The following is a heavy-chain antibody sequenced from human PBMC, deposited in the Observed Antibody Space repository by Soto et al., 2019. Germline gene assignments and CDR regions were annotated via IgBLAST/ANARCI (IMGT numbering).Heavy chain of an antibody. CDR1: GYTFTSYA. CDR2: INAGNGNT. V-gene: IGHV1-3*01. D-gene: IGHD3-22*01. Sequence: GASVKVSCKASGYTFTSYAMHWVRQAPGQRLEWMGWINAGNGNTKYSQKFQGRVTITRDTSASTAYMELSSLRSEDTAVYYCARPNPYYYDSSGYYPFDYWGQGTLVT. CDR3: ARPNPYYYDSSGYYPFDY. J-gene: IGHJ4*02.